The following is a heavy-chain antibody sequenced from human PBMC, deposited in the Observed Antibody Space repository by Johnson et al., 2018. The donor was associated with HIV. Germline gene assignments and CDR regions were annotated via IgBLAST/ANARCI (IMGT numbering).Heavy chain of an antibody. CDR3: SKPKRIVLEEADAFDI. CDR2: ISGSGGST. V-gene: IGHV3-23*04. CDR1: GFTFSSYA. Sequence: MLLVESGGGLVQPGGSLRLSCAASGFTFSSYAMSWVRQAPGKGLEWVSAISGSGGSTYYADSVKGRFTISRDNSKNTLYLQMNSLRAEDTAVYYCSKPKRIVLEEADAFDIWGQGTMVTVSS. J-gene: IGHJ3*02. D-gene: IGHD3-22*01.